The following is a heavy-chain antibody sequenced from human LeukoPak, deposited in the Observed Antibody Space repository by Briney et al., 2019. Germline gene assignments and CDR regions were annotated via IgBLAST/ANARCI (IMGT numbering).Heavy chain of an antibody. CDR1: GGXFSSYA. Sequence: SVKVSCKASGGXFSSYAISWVRQAPGQGLEWMGGIIPIFGTANYAQKFQGRVTITADESTSTAYMELSSLRSEDTAVYYCASSPVAGTHWYFDLWGRGTLVTVSS. CDR3: ASSPVAGTHWYFDL. V-gene: IGHV1-69*13. CDR2: IIPIFGTA. D-gene: IGHD6-19*01. J-gene: IGHJ2*01.